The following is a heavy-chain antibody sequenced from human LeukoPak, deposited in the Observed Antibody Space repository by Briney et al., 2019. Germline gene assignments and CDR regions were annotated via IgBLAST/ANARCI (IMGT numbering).Heavy chain of an antibody. J-gene: IGHJ3*02. CDR2: IYYSGST. Sequence: SETLSLTCTVSGGSITSYYWSWIRQPPGKGLEWIGYIYYSGSTNYNPSLKSRVTISVDTSKNQFSLKLSSVTAADTAVYYCASRKGYSSGWPDAFDIWGQGTMVTVSS. D-gene: IGHD6-19*01. CDR3: ASRKGYSSGWPDAFDI. CDR1: GGSITSYY. V-gene: IGHV4-59*01.